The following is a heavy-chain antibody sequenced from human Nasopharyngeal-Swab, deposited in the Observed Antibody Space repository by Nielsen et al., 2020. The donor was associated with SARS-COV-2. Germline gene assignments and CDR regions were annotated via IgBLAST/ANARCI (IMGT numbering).Heavy chain of an antibody. CDR1: GGSISSSSYY. Sequence: SETLSLTCTVSGGSISSSSYYWGRLRQPPGKGLEWIGSINYSGSTYYNPSLKSRVTISVDTSKNQFSLKLSSVTAADTAVYYCARHPHMVRGVSGWFDPWGQGTLVTVSS. CDR3: ARHPHMVRGVSGWFDP. J-gene: IGHJ5*02. CDR2: INYSGST. D-gene: IGHD3-10*01. V-gene: IGHV4-39*01.